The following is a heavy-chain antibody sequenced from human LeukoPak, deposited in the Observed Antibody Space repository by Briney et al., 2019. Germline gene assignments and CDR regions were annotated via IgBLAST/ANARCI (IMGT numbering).Heavy chain of an antibody. V-gene: IGHV3-9*03. CDR3: AWGVTYYFDY. Sequence: HTGRSLRLSCAASGFTFDDYAMHWVRQAPGKGLEWVSGISWNSGIIGYADSVKGRFTISRDNAKKSLHLQMNSLRAEDMAVYYCAWGVTYYFDYWGQGTLVTVSS. CDR2: ISWNSGII. J-gene: IGHJ4*02. D-gene: IGHD3-16*01. CDR1: GFTFDDYA.